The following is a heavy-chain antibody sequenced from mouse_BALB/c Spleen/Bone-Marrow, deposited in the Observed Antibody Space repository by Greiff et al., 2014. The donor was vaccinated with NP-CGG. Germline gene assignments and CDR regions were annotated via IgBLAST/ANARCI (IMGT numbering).Heavy chain of an antibody. Sequence: EVQLQESGPGLVKPSQSLSLTCTVTGYSITSDYAWNWIRQFPGNKLEWMGYISYSGSTSYNPSLKSRISITRDTSKNQLFLQLNSVTTEDTATYYCARYYGSSYYAMDYWGQGTSVTVSS. D-gene: IGHD1-1*01. V-gene: IGHV3-2*02. J-gene: IGHJ4*01. CDR2: ISYSGST. CDR1: GYSITSDYA. CDR3: ARYYGSSYYAMDY.